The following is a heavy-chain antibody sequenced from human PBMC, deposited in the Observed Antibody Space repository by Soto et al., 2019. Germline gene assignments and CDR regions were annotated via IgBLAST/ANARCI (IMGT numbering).Heavy chain of an antibody. CDR1: GFTFGSYV. V-gene: IGHV3-23*01. J-gene: IGHJ4*02. CDR2: ISASGGGT. Sequence: EVQLLESGGGLVQPGGSLRLSCAASGFTFGSYVMAWVRQAPGKGLEWISGISASGGGTYYSDSVKGRCTISRDHSKNTMHLQVAILTAADTGVNYCAKRFPDDNSGYGLDYWGQGTLFTVSS. CDR3: AKRFPDDNSGYGLDY. D-gene: IGHD3-22*01.